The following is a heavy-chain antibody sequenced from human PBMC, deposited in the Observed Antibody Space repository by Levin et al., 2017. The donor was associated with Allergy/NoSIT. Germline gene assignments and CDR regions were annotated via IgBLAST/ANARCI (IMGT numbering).Heavy chain of an antibody. D-gene: IGHD3-10*01. CDR2: ISGYNGNT. V-gene: IGHV1-18*01. CDR1: GYTFTSYG. J-gene: IGHJ4*02. CDR3: ARDRNSMVRGVITFDY. Sequence: ASVKVSCKASGYTFTSYGISWVRQAPGQGLEWMGWISGYNGNTNYAQKLQGRVTMTTDTSTSTAYMELRSLRSDDTAVYYCARDRNSMVRGVITFDYWGQGTLVTVSS.